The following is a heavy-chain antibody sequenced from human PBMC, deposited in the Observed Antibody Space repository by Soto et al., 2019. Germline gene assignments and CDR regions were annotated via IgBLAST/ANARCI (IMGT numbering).Heavy chain of an antibody. Sequence: SETLSLTCTVSGGSISSGGYYWSWIRQHPGKGLEWIGYIYYSGSTYYNPSLKSRVTISVDTSKNQFSLKLSPVTAADTAVYYCARNGYYYDSSGYYQTFPFDYWGQGTLVTVSS. CDR2: IYYSGST. CDR1: GGSISSGGYY. V-gene: IGHV4-31*03. J-gene: IGHJ4*02. CDR3: ARNGYYYDSSGYYQTFPFDY. D-gene: IGHD3-22*01.